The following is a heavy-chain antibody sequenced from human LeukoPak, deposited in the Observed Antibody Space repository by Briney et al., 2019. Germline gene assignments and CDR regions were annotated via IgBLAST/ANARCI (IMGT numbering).Heavy chain of an antibody. CDR2: IYYSGST. J-gene: IGHJ4*02. CDR1: GGSISSSSYY. D-gene: IGHD3-22*01. Sequence: PSETLSLTCTVSGGSISSSSYYWGWLRQPPGKGVEWTGSIYYSGSTYYNPSLKSRVTISVDTSKNQFSLKLSSVTAADTAVYYCARVVVIPYYFDYWGQGTLVAVSS. CDR3: ARVVVIPYYFDY. V-gene: IGHV4-39*07.